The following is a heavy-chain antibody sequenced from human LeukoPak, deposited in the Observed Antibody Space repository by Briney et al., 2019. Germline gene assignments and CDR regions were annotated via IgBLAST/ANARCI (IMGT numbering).Heavy chain of an antibody. V-gene: IGHV3-53*01. D-gene: IGHD3-9*01. Sequence: PGGSLRLSCAASGFIVSSNYMSWVRQAPGKGLEWVSVIYGGGSTYYADSVKGRFTISRDNSKNTLYLQMNSLRAEDTAVYHCAKDLRLRYFTYWGQGTLVTVSS. CDR1: GFIVSSNY. CDR3: AKDLRLRYFTY. CDR2: IYGGGST. J-gene: IGHJ4*02.